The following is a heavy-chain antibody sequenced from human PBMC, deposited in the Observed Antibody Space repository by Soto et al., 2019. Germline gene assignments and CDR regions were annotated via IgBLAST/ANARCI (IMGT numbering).Heavy chain of an antibody. D-gene: IGHD5-18*01. V-gene: IGHV1-24*01. J-gene: IGHJ3*02. CDR1: GYTLTELS. CDR2: FDPEDGET. Sequence: ASVKVSCKVSGYTLTELSIHWVRQAPGKGLEWMGGFDPEDGETIYAQKFQGRVTMTEDTSTDTAYMELSSLRSEDTAVYYCATDQGGDTGYSYGRDAFDIWGQGTMVTVSS. CDR3: ATDQGGDTGYSYGRDAFDI.